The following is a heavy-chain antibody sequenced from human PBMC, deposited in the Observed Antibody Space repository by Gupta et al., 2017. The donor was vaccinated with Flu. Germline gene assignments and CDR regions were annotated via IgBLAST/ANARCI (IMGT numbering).Heavy chain of an antibody. J-gene: IGHJ4*02. D-gene: IGHD3-3*01. Sequence: QVQLQESGPGLVKPSETLSLTCTVSGGSISSYYWSWIRQPPGKGLEWIGYIYYSGSTNYNPSLKSRVTISVDTSKNQFSLKLSSVTAADTAVYYCARGTDDFWSGYGYWGQGTLVTVSS. CDR3: ARGTDDFWSGYGY. CDR1: GGSISSYY. CDR2: IYYSGST. V-gene: IGHV4-59*01.